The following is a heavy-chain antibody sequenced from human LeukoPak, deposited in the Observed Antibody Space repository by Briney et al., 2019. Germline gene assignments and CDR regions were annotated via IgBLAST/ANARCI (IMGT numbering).Heavy chain of an antibody. D-gene: IGHD1-1*01. CDR3: AKDGGTGTDFDY. CDR1: GFTFSSYG. J-gene: IGHJ4*02. V-gene: IGHV3-23*01. CDR2: ISGSGGST. Sequence: GGSLRLSCAASGFTFSSYGMHWVRQAPGKGLEWVSAISGSGGSTYYADSVKGRFTISRDNSKNTLYLQMNSLRAEDTAVYYCAKDGGTGTDFDYWGQGTLVTVSS.